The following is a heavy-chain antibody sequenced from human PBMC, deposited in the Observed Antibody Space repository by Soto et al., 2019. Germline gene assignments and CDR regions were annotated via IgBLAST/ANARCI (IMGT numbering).Heavy chain of an antibody. J-gene: IGHJ5*02. D-gene: IGHD2-21*02. Sequence: SETLSLTCGVSGGTVASSHWWSWVRQSPGGGLEWIGNVYHTVDTNFNPSLQSRVTISVDKSNNQFSLRLNSLTAADTAVYFCAREIVTAGGDNYFDPWGHGTLMTVSS. V-gene: IGHV4-4*02. CDR3: AREIVTAGGDNYFDP. CDR1: GGTVASSHW. CDR2: VYHTVDT.